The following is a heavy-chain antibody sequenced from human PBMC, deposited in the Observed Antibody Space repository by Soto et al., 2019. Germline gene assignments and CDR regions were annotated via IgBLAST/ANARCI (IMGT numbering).Heavy chain of an antibody. J-gene: IGHJ1*01. CDR2: INPYSGGT. CDR1: GYTFTSYG. V-gene: IGHV1-2*02. D-gene: IGHD3-22*01. CDR3: AREDRSGRRFYD. Sequence: ASVKVSCKASGYTFTSYGISWARQAPGQGLEWMGWINPYSGGTNYAQKFQGRVTMTRDTSISTAYMELSRLRSDDTAVYYCAREDRSGRRFYDWGQGILVTVAS.